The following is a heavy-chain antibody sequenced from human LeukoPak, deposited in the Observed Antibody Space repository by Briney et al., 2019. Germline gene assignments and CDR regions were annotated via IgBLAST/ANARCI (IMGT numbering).Heavy chain of an antibody. CDR1: GGSISSGGYY. CDR3: ARDFRGTYYDFWSGYYGWFDP. D-gene: IGHD3-3*01. J-gene: IGHJ5*02. Sequence: SQTLSLTCTVSGGSISSGGYYWSWIRQHPGKGLEWIGYIYYSGSTYYNPSLKSRVTISVDTSKNQFSLKLSSVTAADTAVYYCARDFRGTYYDFWSGYYGWFDPWGQGTLVTVSS. V-gene: IGHV4-31*03. CDR2: IYYSGST.